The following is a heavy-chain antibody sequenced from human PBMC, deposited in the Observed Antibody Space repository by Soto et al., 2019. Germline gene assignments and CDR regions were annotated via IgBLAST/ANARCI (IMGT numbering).Heavy chain of an antibody. CDR3: ARGIAAADPYYFDY. Sequence: PGGSLRLSCAASGFTFSDYYMSWIRQAPGKGLEWVSSISSSSSYIYYADSVKGRFTTSRDNAKNSLYLQMNSLRAEDAAVYYCARGIAAADPYYFDYWGQGTLVTVSS. D-gene: IGHD6-13*01. CDR2: ISSSSSYI. V-gene: IGHV3-11*06. J-gene: IGHJ4*02. CDR1: GFTFSDYY.